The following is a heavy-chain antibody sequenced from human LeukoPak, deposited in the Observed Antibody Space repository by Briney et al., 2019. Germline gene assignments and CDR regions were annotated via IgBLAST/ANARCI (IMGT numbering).Heavy chain of an antibody. Sequence: GGSLRLSCAASGFTFSSYGMHWVRQAPGKGLEWVAVIWYDGSNKYYADSVKGRFTISRDNSKNTLYLQMNSLRAEDTAVYYCARDQRIQLWPRDNYYYGMDVWGQGTTVTVSS. CDR3: ARDQRIQLWPRDNYYYGMDV. CDR2: IWYDGSNK. V-gene: IGHV3-33*01. J-gene: IGHJ6*02. D-gene: IGHD5-18*01. CDR1: GFTFSSYG.